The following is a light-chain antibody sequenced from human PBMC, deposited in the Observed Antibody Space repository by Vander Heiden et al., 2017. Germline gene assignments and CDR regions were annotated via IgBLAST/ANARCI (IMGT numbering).Light chain of an antibody. J-gene: IGLJ2*01. V-gene: IGLV3-25*03. Sequence: SYELTQPPSVSVSPGQTARLTCSGNALPKQYAFWYQKKPGQAPVGGRVNDRERSSGIPDRFAGCSAGTKVTLTISGVQAEYEADEDCKSADSSGAEGVVGGWTKLTVL. CDR3: KSADSSGAEGV. CDR2: NDR. CDR1: ALPKQY.